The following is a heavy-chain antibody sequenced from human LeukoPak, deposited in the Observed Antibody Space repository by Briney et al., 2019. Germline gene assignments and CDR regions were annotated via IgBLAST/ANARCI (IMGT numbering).Heavy chain of an antibody. D-gene: IGHD2-15*01. CDR3: ARGLFGGPGWGNDY. CDR1: GYTFTSYD. V-gene: IGHV1-8*01. Sequence: ASVKVSCKASGYTFTSYDINWVRQATGQGLEWMGWMNPNSGKTGYAQKFQGRVTMTRNTSISTAYMELSSLRSEDTAVYYCARGLFGGPGWGNDYWGQGTLVTVSS. J-gene: IGHJ4*02. CDR2: MNPNSGKT.